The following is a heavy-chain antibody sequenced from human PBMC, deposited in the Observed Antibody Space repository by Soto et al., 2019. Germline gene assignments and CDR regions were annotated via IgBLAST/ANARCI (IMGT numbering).Heavy chain of an antibody. Sequence: GASVKVSCKASGYTFTSYGISWVRQAPGQGLEWMGRISAYNGNTNYAQKLQGRVTMTTDTSTSTAYMELRSLRSDDTAVYYCARAHKLRYFDWSLSDAFDIWGQGTMVTVSS. J-gene: IGHJ3*02. V-gene: IGHV1-18*01. CDR2: ISAYNGNT. D-gene: IGHD3-9*01. CDR3: ARAHKLRYFDWSLSDAFDI. CDR1: GYTFTSYG.